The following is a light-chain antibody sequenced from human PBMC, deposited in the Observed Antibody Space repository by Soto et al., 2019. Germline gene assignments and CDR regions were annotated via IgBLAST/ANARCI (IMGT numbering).Light chain of an antibody. J-gene: IGLJ1*01. CDR1: SSDVGLYDF. CDR3: NSYTRFSTYV. V-gene: IGLV2-14*01. CDR2: EVT. Sequence: QSVLTQPASVSGSPGQSITISCTGASSDVGLYDFVSWYQQHPGKAPKILIYEVTYRPSGVSSRFSGSKSGNTASLTISGLQAEDEADYYCNSYTRFSTYVFGTGTKVTVL.